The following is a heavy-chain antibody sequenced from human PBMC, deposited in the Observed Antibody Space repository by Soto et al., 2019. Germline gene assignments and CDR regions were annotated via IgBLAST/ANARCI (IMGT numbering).Heavy chain of an antibody. V-gene: IGHV3-30-3*01. Sequence: QVQLVESGGGVVQPGRSLRLSCAASGFTFSRYSMHWVRQPPGKGLEWVAAISYDETNESYADYVKGRFTISRDNSKNTMFLQSNSLRPEDTAVYFCSRDPVDSSGYFAYWGQGTLVTVSS. J-gene: IGHJ4*02. CDR3: SRDPVDSSGYFAY. CDR2: ISYDETNE. CDR1: GFTFSRYS. D-gene: IGHD3-22*01.